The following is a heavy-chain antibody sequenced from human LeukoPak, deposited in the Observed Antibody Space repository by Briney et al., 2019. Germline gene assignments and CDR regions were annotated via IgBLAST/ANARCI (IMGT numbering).Heavy chain of an antibody. V-gene: IGHV1-24*01. CDR2: FDPEDGEV. J-gene: IGHJ4*02. CDR3: ATPSPYYYDSRGFYLDF. CDR1: GKTLTELS. D-gene: IGHD3-22*01. Sequence: GASVKVSCKVPGKTLTELSMHWVRQATGKGLEWMGGFDPEDGEVIYAQKFRGRVTMSGDSSTDTAYMELTSLRSEDTAVYYCATPSPYYYDSRGFYLDFWGQGTLVTVSS.